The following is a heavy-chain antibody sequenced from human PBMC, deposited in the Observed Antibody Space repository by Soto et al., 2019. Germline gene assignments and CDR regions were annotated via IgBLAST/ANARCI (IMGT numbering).Heavy chain of an antibody. D-gene: IGHD6-13*01. CDR2: ISYDGSNK. CDR3: ARDTEVSSSWYQPLLYYYYYYGMDV. J-gene: IGHJ6*01. Sequence: QVQLVESGGGVVQPGRSLRLSCAASGFTFSSYAMHWVRQAPGKGLEWVAVISYDGSNKYYADSVKGRFTISRDNSKNTLYLQMNSLRAEDTAVYYCARDTEVSSSWYQPLLYYYYYYGMDVW. CDR1: GFTFSSYA. V-gene: IGHV3-30-3*01.